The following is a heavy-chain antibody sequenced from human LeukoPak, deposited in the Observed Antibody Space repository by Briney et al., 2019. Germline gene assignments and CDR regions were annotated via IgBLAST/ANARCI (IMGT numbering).Heavy chain of an antibody. D-gene: IGHD3-10*01. Sequence: GGSLRLSCAASGFTFTSYWMTWVRQAPGKGLEWVSVIYSGGSTYYADSVKGRFTISRDNSKNTLYLQMNSLRAEDTAVYYCARGGSGSYPFDYWGQGTLVTVSS. CDR2: IYSGGST. CDR1: GFTFTSYW. V-gene: IGHV3-53*01. J-gene: IGHJ4*02. CDR3: ARGGSGSYPFDY.